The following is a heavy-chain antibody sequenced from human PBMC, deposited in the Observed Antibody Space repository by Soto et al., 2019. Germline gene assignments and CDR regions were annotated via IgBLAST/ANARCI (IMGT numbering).Heavy chain of an antibody. CDR1: GYTFTSYG. CDR2: ISAYNGNT. D-gene: IGHD4-17*01. CDR3: ARSNTGTTGYYYYYMDV. Sequence: ASVKVSCKASGYTFTSYGISWVRQAPGQGLEWMGWISAYNGNTNYAQKLQGRVTMTTDTSTSTAYMELSRLRSDDTAVYYCARSNTGTTGYYYYYMDVWGKGTTVTVSS. V-gene: IGHV1-18*01. J-gene: IGHJ6*03.